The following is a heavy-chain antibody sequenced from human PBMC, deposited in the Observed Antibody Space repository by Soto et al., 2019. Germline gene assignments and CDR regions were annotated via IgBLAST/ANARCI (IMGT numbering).Heavy chain of an antibody. J-gene: IGHJ4*02. CDR1: GGSVSIGIYY. CDR3: ARYAPASFDS. V-gene: IGHV4-61*01. CDR2: LHYSGST. D-gene: IGHD2-2*01. Sequence: QVQLQESGPGLVKPSETLSLTCTVSGGSVSIGIYYWSWIRQPPGKGLEWIGYLHYSGSTNYNPSLKSRVTMSVDTSQKQFSLRLSSVSAADTAVYYCARYAPASFDSWGPGTLVTVSS.